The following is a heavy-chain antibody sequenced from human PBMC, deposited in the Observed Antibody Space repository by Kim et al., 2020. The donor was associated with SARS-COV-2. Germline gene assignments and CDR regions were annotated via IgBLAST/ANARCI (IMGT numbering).Heavy chain of an antibody. Sequence: GGSLRLSCAASGFTFSSYSMNWVRQAPGKGLEWVASISSSSSYIYYADSVKGRFTISRDNAKNSLYLQMNSLRAEDTAVYYCARVGDCSSTSCWAFDYWGQGTLVTVSS. V-gene: IGHV3-21*01. CDR1: GFTFSSYS. CDR2: ISSSSSYI. CDR3: ARVGDCSSTSCWAFDY. D-gene: IGHD2-2*01. J-gene: IGHJ4*02.